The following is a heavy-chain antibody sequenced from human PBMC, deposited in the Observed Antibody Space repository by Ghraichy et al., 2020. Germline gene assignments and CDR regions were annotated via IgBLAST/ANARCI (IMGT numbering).Heavy chain of an antibody. Sequence: GRSLRLSCAASGFTFSSYSMNWVRQAPGKGLEWVSSISSSSSYIYYADSVKGRFTISRDNAKNSLYLQMNSLRAEDTAVYYCASSSGSGCMDVWGQGTTVTVSS. CDR1: GFTFSSYS. J-gene: IGHJ6*02. CDR2: ISSSSSYI. CDR3: ASSSGSGCMDV. V-gene: IGHV3-21*01.